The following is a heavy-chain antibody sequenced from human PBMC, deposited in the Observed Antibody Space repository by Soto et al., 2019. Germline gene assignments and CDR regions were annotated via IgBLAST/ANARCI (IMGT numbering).Heavy chain of an antibody. CDR2: IYYRGSA. CDR1: GASISDYY. Sequence: PSETLSLTCTVSGASISDYYWTWIRQSPGKGLEWIGYIYYRGSARYNPSLKSRVTISIDTSKSQFSLKLTSVTAADTAVYYCARDQGGYIYYFGMDVWGQGTTVTVSS. J-gene: IGHJ6*02. V-gene: IGHV4-59*01. CDR3: ARDQGGYIYYFGMDV. D-gene: IGHD6-13*01.